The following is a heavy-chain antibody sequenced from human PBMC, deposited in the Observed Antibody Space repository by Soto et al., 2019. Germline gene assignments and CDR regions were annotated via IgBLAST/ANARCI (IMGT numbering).Heavy chain of an antibody. CDR3: ARGTERYSRSYDDY. Sequence: QVQLVQSGAEVKKPGSSVKVSCKASGGTFSSYAISWVRQAPGQGLEWMGGIIPIFGTANYAQKFQGRVTITADKSTSTADMELSSLRSEDTAVYYCARGTERYSRSYDDYWGQGTLVTVSA. J-gene: IGHJ4*02. CDR2: IIPIFGTA. D-gene: IGHD6-13*01. CDR1: GGTFSSYA. V-gene: IGHV1-69*06.